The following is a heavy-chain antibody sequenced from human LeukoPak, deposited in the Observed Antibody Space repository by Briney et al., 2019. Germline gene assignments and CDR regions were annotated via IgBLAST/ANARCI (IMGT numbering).Heavy chain of an antibody. D-gene: IGHD2-2*01. J-gene: IGHJ3*02. CDR3: ARDRFAYCSSTSCFDAFDI. CDR2: ISSSSSTK. Sequence: GESVTLFCSVCGFTFSSYSMKCLRQAPGKGLLGGSYISSSSSTKYYADSMTGRFPISRDNAKNSLYLQMNNLRAEDTAVYYWARDRFAYCSSTSCFDAFDIWGQGTMVTVSS. CDR1: GFTFSSYS. V-gene: IGHV3-48*01.